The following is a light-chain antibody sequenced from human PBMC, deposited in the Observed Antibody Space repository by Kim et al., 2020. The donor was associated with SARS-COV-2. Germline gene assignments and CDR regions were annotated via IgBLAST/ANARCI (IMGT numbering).Light chain of an antibody. J-gene: IGKJ3*01. CDR2: GAS. CDR3: EQYGSSPFT. CDR1: QSVSSSY. V-gene: IGKV3-20*01. Sequence: SPGARATRSCRASQSVSSSYLAWYQQKPGQAPRLLIYGASSRATGIPDRFSGSGSGTDFTLTISRLEPEDFAVYYCEQYGSSPFTFGPGTKVDIK.